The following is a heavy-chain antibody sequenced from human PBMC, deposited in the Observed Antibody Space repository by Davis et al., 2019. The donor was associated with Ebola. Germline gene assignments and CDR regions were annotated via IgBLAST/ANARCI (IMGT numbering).Heavy chain of an antibody. CDR1: GFSFDIFA. CDR3: AKAGIGGLVGGALDI. J-gene: IGHJ3*02. D-gene: IGHD3-16*01. V-gene: IGHV3-9*01. Sequence: SLKISCAASGFSFDIFAMHWVRQVPGKGLEWVSGLTWNSGDIGYVDSVKGRFTISRDNARNSLYLQMDSLRPEDTAFYYCAKAGIGGLVGGALDIWGQGTMVTVSS. CDR2: LTWNSGDI.